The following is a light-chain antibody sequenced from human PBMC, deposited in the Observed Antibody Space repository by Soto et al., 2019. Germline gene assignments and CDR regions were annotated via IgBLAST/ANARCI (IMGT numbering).Light chain of an antibody. V-gene: IGKV3-11*01. J-gene: IGKJ4*01. Sequence: IFLTQSPSTLSLSPGERATLSCRASQSINANLAWYQQKPGQAPRLVVWDATQRANGIPARFSGSGYGTALTLTIGDIEPEDFVVYYCKNRGNWQVLGGGTKV. CDR1: QSINAN. CDR3: KNRGNWQV. CDR2: DAT.